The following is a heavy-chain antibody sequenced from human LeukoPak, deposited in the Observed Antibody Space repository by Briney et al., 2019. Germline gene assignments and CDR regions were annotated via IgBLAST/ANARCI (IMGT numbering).Heavy chain of an antibody. CDR2: IHHGGNT. D-gene: IGHD6-19*01. V-gene: IGHV4-38-2*01. CDR1: GYPVSSNSY. J-gene: IGHJ3*02. Sequence: PSETLSLTCVVSGYPVSSNSYWAWIRQSPGKGPEWIGSIHHGGNTYYNPSLMSRVGMSLDTSKNQCSLNLNSVTAADTAVFYCARWLGNGFDIWGQGTMVTVSS. CDR3: ARWLGNGFDI.